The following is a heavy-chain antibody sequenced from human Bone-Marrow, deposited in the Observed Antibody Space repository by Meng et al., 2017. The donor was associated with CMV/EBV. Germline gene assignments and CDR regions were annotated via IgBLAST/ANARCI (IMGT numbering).Heavy chain of an antibody. CDR3: ARDPKKYYDFWSGYYPTGDGMDV. V-gene: IGHV3-11*04. CDR1: GFTFSDYY. J-gene: IGHJ6*02. D-gene: IGHD3-3*01. Sequence: GGSLRLSCAASGFTFSDYYMSWIRQAPGKGLEWVSYISSSGSTIYYADSVKGRFTISRDNAKNSLYLQMNSLRAEDTAVYYCARDPKKYYDFWSGYYPTGDGMDVWGQGTTVTVSS. CDR2: ISSSGSTI.